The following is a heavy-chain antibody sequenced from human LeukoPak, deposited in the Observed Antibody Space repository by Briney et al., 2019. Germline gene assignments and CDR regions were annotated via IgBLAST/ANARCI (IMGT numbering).Heavy chain of an antibody. V-gene: IGHV3-23*01. CDR3: AKGSTNYSNRFDY. CDR1: GFTFSSYA. J-gene: IGHJ4*02. CDR2: ISGSGGTT. Sequence: GGSLRLSCAASGFTFSSYAMSWVRQAPGKGLEWVSGISGSGGTTYYADSVKGRFTISGDNSKNTLYLQMNSLRAEDTAVYYCAKGSTNYSNRFDYWGQGTLVTVSS. D-gene: IGHD4-11*01.